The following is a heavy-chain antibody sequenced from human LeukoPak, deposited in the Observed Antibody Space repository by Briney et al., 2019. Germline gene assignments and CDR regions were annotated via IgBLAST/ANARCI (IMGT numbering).Heavy chain of an antibody. Sequence: SETLSLTCAVSGYSIGSGYYWGWIRQPPGKGLEWIGSIYHSGSTYYNPSLKSRVTISVDTSKNQFSLKLSSVTAADTAVYYCARHNYDFWSGYSIDYWGQGTLVTVSS. D-gene: IGHD3-3*01. V-gene: IGHV4-38-2*01. J-gene: IGHJ4*02. CDR1: GYSIGSGYY. CDR3: ARHNYDFWSGYSIDY. CDR2: IYHSGST.